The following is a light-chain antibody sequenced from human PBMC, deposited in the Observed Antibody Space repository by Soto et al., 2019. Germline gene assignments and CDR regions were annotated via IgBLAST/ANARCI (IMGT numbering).Light chain of an antibody. CDR3: QSYESRPSGYV. CDR2: GNN. Sequence: QSVLTQPPSVSGAPGQSVTISCTGRSANIGAGYDVHWYQHIPGTAPKLLIYGNNNRPSGVPDRFSGSKSVTSASLAITGLQAEDEADYYCQSYESRPSGYVFGTGTKVTVL. V-gene: IGLV1-40*01. J-gene: IGLJ1*01. CDR1: SANIGAGYD.